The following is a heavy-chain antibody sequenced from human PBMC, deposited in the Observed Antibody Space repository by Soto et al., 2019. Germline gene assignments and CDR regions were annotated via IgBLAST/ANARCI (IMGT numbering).Heavy chain of an antibody. V-gene: IGHV1-8*01. CDR3: AGGLEWSRSLDP. D-gene: IGHD3-3*01. CDR1: GYTFTSYD. Sequence: QVQLVQSGAEVKKPGASVKVSCKASGYTFTSYDTNWVRQATGQGLEWMGWMNPNSGNTGYAQKFQGRVTMTRNTSISTAYMELSSLRSEDAAVYYCAGGLEWSRSLDPWGQGTLVTVSS. CDR2: MNPNSGNT. J-gene: IGHJ5*02.